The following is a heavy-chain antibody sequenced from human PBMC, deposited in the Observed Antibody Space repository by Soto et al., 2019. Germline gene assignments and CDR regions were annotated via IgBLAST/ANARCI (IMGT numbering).Heavy chain of an antibody. CDR1: GFTFGDYA. CDR2: IRSKAYGGTT. CDR3: TSTKRGYHDILTGYYGPDAFDI. Sequence: GGSLRLSCTASGFTFGDYAMSWVRQAPGKGLEWVGFIRSKAYGGTTEYAASVKGRFTISRDDSKSIAYLQMNSLKTEDTAVYYCTSTKRGYHDILTGYYGPDAFDIWGQGTMVTVSS. J-gene: IGHJ3*02. V-gene: IGHV3-49*04. D-gene: IGHD3-9*01.